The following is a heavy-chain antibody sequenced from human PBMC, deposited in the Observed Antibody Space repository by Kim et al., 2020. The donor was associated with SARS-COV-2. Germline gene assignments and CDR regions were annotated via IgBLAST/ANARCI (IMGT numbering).Heavy chain of an antibody. CDR1: GDSFSNYY. CDR2: IYYSGST. J-gene: IGHJ6*02. Sequence: SETLSLTCTVSGDSFSNYYWSWIRQPPGKGLEWIGYIYYSGSTNYNPSLKSRVTISVDTSKIQFSLNLNSVTAADTAVYYCARVLTHSHYYGMDVWGQGT. V-gene: IGHV4-59*13. D-gene: IGHD3-9*01. CDR3: ARVLTHSHYYGMDV.